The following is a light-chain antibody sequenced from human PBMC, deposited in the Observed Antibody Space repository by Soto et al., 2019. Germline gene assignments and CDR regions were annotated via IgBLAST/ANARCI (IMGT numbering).Light chain of an antibody. CDR1: QSVRSNY. V-gene: IGKV3-20*01. J-gene: IGKJ1*01. CDR3: QQYGSSPRT. Sequence: EIVLTQSPGTLSLSPGERSTLSCSASQSVRSNYLAWYQQKPGRAPRLLIYGASSRATGIPDRFSGSGSGTDFTLTISRLEPEDFAVYYCQQYGSSPRTFGQGTKVDI. CDR2: GAS.